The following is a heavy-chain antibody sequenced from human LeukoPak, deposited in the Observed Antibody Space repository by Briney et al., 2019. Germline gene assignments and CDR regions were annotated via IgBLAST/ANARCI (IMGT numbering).Heavy chain of an antibody. V-gene: IGHV3-9*01. CDR2: ISWNSGSI. CDR3: AKGRFILTGYYREGNGLDY. Sequence: PGGSLRLSCAASGFTFDDYAMHWVRQAPGKGLEWVSGISWNSGSIGYADSVKGRFTISRDNAKNSLYLQMNSLRAEDTALYYCAKGRFILTGYYREGNGLDYWGQGTLVTVSS. J-gene: IGHJ4*02. CDR1: GFTFDDYA. D-gene: IGHD3-9*01.